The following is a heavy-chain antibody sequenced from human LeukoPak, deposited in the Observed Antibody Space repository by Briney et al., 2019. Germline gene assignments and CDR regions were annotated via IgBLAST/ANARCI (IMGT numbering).Heavy chain of an antibody. CDR1: GFTFSDYY. D-gene: IGHD5-18*01. CDR2: ISSSSSYT. CDR3: ARSAYTAMALRYDY. J-gene: IGHJ4*02. Sequence: GGSLRLSCAASGFTFSDYYMSWIRQAPGKGLEWVSYISSSSSYTNYADSVKGRFTISRDNAKNSLYLQMNSLRAEDTAVYYCARSAYTAMALRYDYWGQGTLVTVSS. V-gene: IGHV3-11*06.